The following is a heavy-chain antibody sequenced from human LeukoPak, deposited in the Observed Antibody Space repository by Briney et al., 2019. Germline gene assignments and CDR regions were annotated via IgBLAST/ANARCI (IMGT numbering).Heavy chain of an antibody. CDR2: ISGSGGST. CDR1: GFTFSSYA. D-gene: IGHD3-3*01. V-gene: IGHV3-23*01. CDR3: AKRLRFLEWLLPDHYYYYGMDV. J-gene: IGHJ6*02. Sequence: GGSLRLSCAASGFTFSSYAMSWVRQAPGNGLEWVSAISGSGGSTYYADSVKGRFTISRDNSKNTLYLQMNSLRAEDTAVYYCAKRLRFLEWLLPDHYYYYGMDVWGQGTTVTVSS.